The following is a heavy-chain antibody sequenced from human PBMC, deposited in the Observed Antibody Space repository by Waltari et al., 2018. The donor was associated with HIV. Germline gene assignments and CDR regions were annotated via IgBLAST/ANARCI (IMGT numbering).Heavy chain of an antibody. D-gene: IGHD6-19*01. J-gene: IGHJ5*02. V-gene: IGHV4-34*01. CDR1: GESFSGYY. CDR2: INDIGST. Sequence: QVQLQQWGAGLLKPSETLSLTCAVYGESFSGYYWSWIRQPPGKGLEWIGEINDIGSTNYNPSLKSRVAISVDTSKNQFSLNLRSVTAADTAIYYCTRGHEKLGAVAGKGWFDPWGQGTLVTVSA. CDR3: TRGHEKLGAVAGKGWFDP.